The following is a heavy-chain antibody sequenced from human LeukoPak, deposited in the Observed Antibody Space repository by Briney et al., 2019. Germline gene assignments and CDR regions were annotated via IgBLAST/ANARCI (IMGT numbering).Heavy chain of an antibody. CDR3: ARVLRRYSYGVDAFDI. D-gene: IGHD5-18*01. V-gene: IGHV4-59*01. CDR1: GGSISSYY. J-gene: IGHJ3*02. Sequence: RSSETLSLTCTVSGGSISSYYWSWIPQPPGKGLEWIGYIYYSGSTNYNPSLKSRVTISVDTSKNQFSLKLSSVTAADTAVYYCARVLRRYSYGVDAFDILGQGTMVTVSS. CDR2: IYYSGST.